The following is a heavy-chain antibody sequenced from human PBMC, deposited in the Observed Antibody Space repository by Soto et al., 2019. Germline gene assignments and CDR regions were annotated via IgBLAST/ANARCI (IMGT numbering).Heavy chain of an antibody. CDR3: VKERSGHSSAES. CDR1: GFIFSNYA. D-gene: IGHD5-18*01. V-gene: IGHV3-23*01. Sequence: PGGSLRLSCVASGFIFSNYAISWLRQGPGKGLEWVSAISGSGGSTYYADSVKGRFTISRDNSKNTLYLQMNSLRVEDSAVYYCVKERSGHSSAESLGQGILVTDS. J-gene: IGHJ5*02. CDR2: ISGSGGST.